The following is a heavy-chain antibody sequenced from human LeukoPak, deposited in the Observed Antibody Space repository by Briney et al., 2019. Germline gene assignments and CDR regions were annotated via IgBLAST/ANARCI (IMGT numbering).Heavy chain of an antibody. CDR2: IGGSSSPI. CDR3: ARDSGKSLGY. Sequence: PGGSLRLSCAASGFTFRSYSMNWVRQAPGKGLEWVSYIGGSSSPIYYADSVKGRFTISRDNAKNSLYLQMNSLRADDTAVYYCARDSGKSLGYWGPGTLVTVSS. D-gene: IGHD3-10*01. V-gene: IGHV3-48*04. CDR1: GFTFRSYS. J-gene: IGHJ4*02.